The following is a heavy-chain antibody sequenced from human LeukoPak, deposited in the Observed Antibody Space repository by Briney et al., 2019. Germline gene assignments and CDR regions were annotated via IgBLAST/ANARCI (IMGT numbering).Heavy chain of an antibody. CDR3: ARDPEGVATISNY. D-gene: IGHD5-12*01. V-gene: IGHV3-11*04. Sequence: PGGSLRLSCAASGFTFSDYYMSWIRQAPGKGLEWVSYISSSGSTIYYADSVKGRFTISRDNSKNTLYLQMNSLRAEDTAVYYCARDPEGVATISNYWGQGTLVTVSS. J-gene: IGHJ4*02. CDR2: ISSSGSTI. CDR1: GFTFSDYY.